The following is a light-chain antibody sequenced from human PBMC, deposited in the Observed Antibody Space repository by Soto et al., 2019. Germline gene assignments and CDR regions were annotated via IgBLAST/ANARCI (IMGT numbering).Light chain of an antibody. CDR1: QSISNW. CDR3: QQYTSYWT. V-gene: IGKV1-5*01. Sequence: DIQMTQSPSTLSASVGDRVTITCRASQSISNWLAWYQQNPGKAPRLLIYDASSLDSGVPSRFSGSGSGTEFTLTISRLQPDDFATYYCQQYTSYWTFGQGTKVDIK. J-gene: IGKJ1*01. CDR2: DAS.